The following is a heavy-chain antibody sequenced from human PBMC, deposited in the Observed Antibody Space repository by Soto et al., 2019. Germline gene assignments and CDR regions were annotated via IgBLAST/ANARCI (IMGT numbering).Heavy chain of an antibody. J-gene: IGHJ4*02. D-gene: IGHD3-3*01. CDR3: AREDDFKGLALDY. CDR1: GFTVSRNY. CDR2: IYSGGNT. Sequence: EVQLVESGGGLVQPGGSLRLSCAASGFTVSRNYMSWVRQAPGKGLEWVSVIYSGGNTHYADSVKGRITVSRDNSKNTLYLQMNSLRAEDTAVYYCAREDDFKGLALDYWGQGTLVTVSP. V-gene: IGHV3-66*01.